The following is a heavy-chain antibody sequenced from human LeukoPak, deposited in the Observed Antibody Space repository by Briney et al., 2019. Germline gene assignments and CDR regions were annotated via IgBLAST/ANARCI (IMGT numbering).Heavy chain of an antibody. CDR2: ISSSSSYI. CDR1: GFTFSSYG. CDR3: ARDRDYAFDY. J-gene: IGHJ4*02. V-gene: IGHV3-21*01. Sequence: GGPLRLSCAASGFTFSSYGMNWVRQAPGKGLEWVSSISSSSSYIYYADIVKGRFTISRDNAKNSLYLQMNSLRDEDTALYYCARDRDYAFDYWGQGTLVTVSS. D-gene: IGHD4-17*01.